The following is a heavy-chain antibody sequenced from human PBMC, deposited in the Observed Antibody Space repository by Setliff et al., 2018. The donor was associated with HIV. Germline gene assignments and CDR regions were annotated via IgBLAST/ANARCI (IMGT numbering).Heavy chain of an antibody. Sequence: HPGGSLRLSCAASGFTFSSYEMNWVRQAPGKGLEWVSYISSSGSTIYYADSVKGRFTISRDNAKNSLYLQMNSLRAEDTAVYYCARGPTGWLGLYFLYWGQGTLVTSPQ. D-gene: IGHD6-19*01. J-gene: IGHJ4*02. CDR3: ARGPTGWLGLYFLY. CDR2: ISSSGSTI. V-gene: IGHV3-48*03. CDR1: GFTFSSYE.